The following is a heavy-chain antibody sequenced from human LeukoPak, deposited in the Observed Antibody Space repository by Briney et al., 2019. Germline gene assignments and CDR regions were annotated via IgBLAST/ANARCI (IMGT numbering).Heavy chain of an antibody. Sequence: SETLSLTCTVSGGSISSYYWSWIRQPPGKGLEWIGYIYTSGSTNYNPSLKSRVTISVDTSKNQFSLKLSSVTAADTAVYYCARHGWGATAMAPFDYWGQGTLVTVSS. CDR2: IYTSGST. CDR3: ARHGWGATAMAPFDY. V-gene: IGHV4-4*09. D-gene: IGHD5-18*01. CDR1: GGSISSYY. J-gene: IGHJ4*02.